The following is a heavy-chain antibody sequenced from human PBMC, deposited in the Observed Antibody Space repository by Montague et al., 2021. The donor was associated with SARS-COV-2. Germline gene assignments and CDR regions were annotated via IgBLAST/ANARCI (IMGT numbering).Heavy chain of an antibody. CDR2: IFYTGTT. Sequence: SETLSLTCAVSGGSVDSGSYFWSWIRQPPGKGLEWIGNIFYTGTTNYNPSLKSRVTISIDTSQNQFSLNLSSVATADTAVYYCARLQRYFERFDFDFWGQGSLVTVSS. D-gene: IGHD3-9*01. CDR1: GGSVDSGSYF. V-gene: IGHV4-61*01. CDR3: ARLQRYFERFDFDF. J-gene: IGHJ4*02.